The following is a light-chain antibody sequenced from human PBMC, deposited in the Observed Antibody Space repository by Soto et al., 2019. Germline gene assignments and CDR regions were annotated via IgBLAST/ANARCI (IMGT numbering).Light chain of an antibody. J-gene: IGLJ1*01. CDR2: DDS. V-gene: IGLV3-21*02. CDR3: QVWESGRGV. Sequence: SYELTQPPSVSVAPGQTARITCGGNNIGGKSVHWYQQKPGQGPVLVVYDDSDRPSGIPERFSGSNSVNTATLTISRVAAGDEADYYCQVWESGRGVFGTGTKSPS. CDR1: NIGGKS.